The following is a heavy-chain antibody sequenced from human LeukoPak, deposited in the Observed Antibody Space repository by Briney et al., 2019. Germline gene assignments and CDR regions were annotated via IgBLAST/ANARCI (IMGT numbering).Heavy chain of an antibody. D-gene: IGHD6-19*01. CDR2: IYHSGTT. CDR3: ARSRGYSSGWYVY. V-gene: IGHV4-4*02. Sequence: PSETLSLTCAVSGGSISSSNWWSWVRQSPGKGLEWIGEIYHSGTTTYNPSLKSRVTISVDKSKNQFSLKLSSVTAADTAVYYCARSRGYSSGWYVYWGQGTLVTVSS. CDR1: GGSISSSNW. J-gene: IGHJ4*02.